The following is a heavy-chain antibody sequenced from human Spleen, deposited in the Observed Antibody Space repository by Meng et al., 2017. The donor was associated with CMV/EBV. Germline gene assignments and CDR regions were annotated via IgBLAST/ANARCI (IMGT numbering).Heavy chain of an antibody. CDR2: MNPNSGNT. V-gene: IGHV1-8*03. J-gene: IGHJ4*02. Sequence: KVSCKASGYTFTNYDINWVRQATGQGLKWMGWMNPNSGNTDYPQKFQGRVTITRNTSISTAYMELSSLKSEDTAVYYCVRVGRGGDYWGQGTLVTVSS. D-gene: IGHD3-16*01. CDR1: GYTFTNYD. CDR3: VRVGRGGDY.